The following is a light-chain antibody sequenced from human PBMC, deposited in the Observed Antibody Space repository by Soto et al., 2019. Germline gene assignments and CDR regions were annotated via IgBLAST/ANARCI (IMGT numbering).Light chain of an antibody. J-gene: IGLJ3*02. CDR2: LEGSGSY. Sequence: QSALTQSSSASASLGSSVKLTCTLSSGHSSYIIAWHQQQPGKAPRYLMKLEGSGSYNKGSGVPDRFSGSSSGADRYLTISNLQFEDEADYYCETWDSNVWVFGGGTKVTVL. V-gene: IGLV4-60*02. CDR3: ETWDSNVWV. CDR1: SGHSSYI.